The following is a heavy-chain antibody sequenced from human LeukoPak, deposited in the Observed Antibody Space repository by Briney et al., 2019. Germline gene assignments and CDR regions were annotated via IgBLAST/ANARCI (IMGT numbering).Heavy chain of an antibody. CDR1: GFTLSNYW. J-gene: IGHJ4*01. V-gene: IGHV3-74*01. Sequence: QPGGSLRLSCSASGFTLSNYWMHWVRQAPGKGLVWVARLHSNGAFTTYADSVKGQFTISRDTAKNTLYLQMNSLRVEDTAVYYCARFVVVTAGDYWGQGTLVTVSS. CDR3: ARFVVVTAGDY. CDR2: LHSNGAFT. D-gene: IGHD2-21*02.